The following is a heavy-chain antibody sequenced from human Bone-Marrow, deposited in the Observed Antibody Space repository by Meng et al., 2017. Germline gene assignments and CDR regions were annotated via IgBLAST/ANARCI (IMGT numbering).Heavy chain of an antibody. CDR3: ARKAGNCISTTCYSLDY. CDR1: GGIFTNYV. J-gene: IGHJ4*02. V-gene: IGHV1-69*05. CDR2: INAVFGTT. Sequence: QAQLVHSGGQVLKPGPWVKVPCKALGGIFTNYVIGCVRQAPGQGLEWLGGINAVFGTTNDAQKFQDRVTITSDESTSTVYMELTRLTSEHTAVYFCARKAGNCISTTCYSLDYWGQGTLVTVSS. D-gene: IGHD2-2*01.